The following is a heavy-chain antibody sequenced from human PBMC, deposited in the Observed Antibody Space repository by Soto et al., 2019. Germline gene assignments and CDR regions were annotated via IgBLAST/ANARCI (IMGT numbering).Heavy chain of an antibody. CDR3: ARGGHCTNGVCSALDY. V-gene: IGHV4-59*08. CDR2: IYYGGSA. D-gene: IGHD2-8*01. Sequence: QVQLQESGPGLVKPSETLSLTCTVSGGSISTYYWSWIRQPPGKGLEWIGYIYYGGSANYNPSLKRRVTISVDTSKKQFSLRLDSVTAADTAVYYCARGGHCTNGVCSALDYWGQGTLVTVSS. J-gene: IGHJ4*02. CDR1: GGSISTYY.